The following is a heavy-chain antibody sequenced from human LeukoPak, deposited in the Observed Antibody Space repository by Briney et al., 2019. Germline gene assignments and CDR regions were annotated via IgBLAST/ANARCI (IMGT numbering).Heavy chain of an antibody. CDR1: GDTFSIYG. CDR2: IIPISGAA. CDR3: ARDQTTASDY. J-gene: IGHJ4*02. D-gene: IGHD4-11*01. Sequence: GASVKVSCKAVGDTFSIYGISWVRQAPGQGLEWMGGIIPISGAAEYAQKFQGRVTITADEPTTTAYMELTSLTSDDTAVYYRARDQTTASDYWGQGTLVTVSS. V-gene: IGHV1-69*13.